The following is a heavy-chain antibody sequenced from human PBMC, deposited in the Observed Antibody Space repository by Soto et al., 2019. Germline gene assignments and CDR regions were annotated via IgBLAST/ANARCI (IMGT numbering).Heavy chain of an antibody. V-gene: IGHV1-69*01. J-gene: IGHJ6*02. D-gene: IGHD3-22*01. CDR2: IIPIFGTA. Sequence: QVQLVQSGAEVKKPGSSVKVSCKASGGTFSSYAISWVRQAPGQGREWMGGIIPIFGTANYAQKFQGRVTITADDSTSTAYMELSRLRSEDTDVYYCARDKGNYDSSGYYYGYYYYGMDVWGQGTTVTVSS. CDR1: GGTFSSYA. CDR3: ARDKGNYDSSGYYYGYYYYGMDV.